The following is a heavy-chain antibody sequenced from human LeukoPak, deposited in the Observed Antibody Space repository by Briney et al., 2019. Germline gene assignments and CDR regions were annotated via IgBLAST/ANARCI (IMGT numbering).Heavy chain of an antibody. CDR2: INWNGGST. Sequence: WSGGSVSLSCAASGFTFDDYGMSWVRQAPGKGLEWVSGINWNGGSTGCADSVKGRFTISRDNAKNSLYLQMNSLRAEDTALYYCAKNWNYYYYMDVWGKGTTVTVSS. J-gene: IGHJ6*03. CDR3: AKNWNYYYYMDV. CDR1: GFTFDDYG. V-gene: IGHV3-20*04. D-gene: IGHD1-1*01.